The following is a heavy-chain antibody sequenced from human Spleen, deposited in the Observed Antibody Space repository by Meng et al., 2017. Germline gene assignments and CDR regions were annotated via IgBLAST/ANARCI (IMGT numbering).Heavy chain of an antibody. CDR3: ARYYYGSGSYPK. V-gene: IGHV1-3*01. CDR1: GYTFTNYA. Sequence: QVQRVQSGAGVKKPGASVKISCKASGYTFTNYAIHWVRQAPGQRLEWMGWINAGNGNTEYSQKFQGRVTITRDTSASTAYMGLSSLRSEDTAVYYCARYYYGSGSYPKWGQGTLVTVSS. D-gene: IGHD3-10*01. CDR2: INAGNGNT. J-gene: IGHJ4*02.